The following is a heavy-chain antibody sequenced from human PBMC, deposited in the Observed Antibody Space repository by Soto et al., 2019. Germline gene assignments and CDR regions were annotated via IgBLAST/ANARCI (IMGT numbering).Heavy chain of an antibody. CDR1: GGTFSSYA. Sequence: QVQLVQSGAEVKKPGSSVKVSCKASGGTFSSYAISWVRQAPGQGLVWMGEIIPIFGTANYAQKFQGRVTITADESTSTAYMELSSLRSEDTAVYYCARGISDIVIDYYYGMDVWGQGTTVTVSS. CDR2: IIPIFGTA. V-gene: IGHV1-69*01. D-gene: IGHD2-15*01. J-gene: IGHJ6*02. CDR3: ARGISDIVIDYYYGMDV.